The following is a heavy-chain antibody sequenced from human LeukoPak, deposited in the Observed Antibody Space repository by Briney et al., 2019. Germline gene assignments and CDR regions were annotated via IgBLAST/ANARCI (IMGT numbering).Heavy chain of an antibody. CDR1: GFTFSNAW. Sequence: GGSLRLSCAASGFTFSNAWMSWVRQAPGKGLEWVGRIKSKTDGGTTDYAAPVKGRFTISRDDSKNTLYLQMNSLRAEDTAVYYCAKLGVTTPVDYWGQGTLVTVSS. J-gene: IGHJ4*02. V-gene: IGHV3-15*01. D-gene: IGHD4-17*01. CDR2: IKSKTDGGTT. CDR3: AKLGVTTPVDY.